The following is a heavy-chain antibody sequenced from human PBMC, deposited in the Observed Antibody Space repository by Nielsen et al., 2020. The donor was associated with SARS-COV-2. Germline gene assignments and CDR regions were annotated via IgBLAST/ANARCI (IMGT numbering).Heavy chain of an antibody. J-gene: IGHJ4*02. CDR3: ARQCDVGSCYRH. CDR1: GGSISSGSYY. CDR2: IYTSGST. V-gene: IGHV4-61*02. D-gene: IGHD1-26*01. Sequence: SETLSLTCTVSGGSISSGSYYWNWIRQPAGKGLEWIERIYTSGSTNYNPSLKSRVTISVDTSKNQFSLNLTSVTAADSAVYYCARQCDVGSCYRHWGQGIRVSVSS.